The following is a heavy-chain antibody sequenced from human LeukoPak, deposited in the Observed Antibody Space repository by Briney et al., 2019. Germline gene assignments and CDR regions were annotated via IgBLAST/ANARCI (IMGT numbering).Heavy chain of an antibody. Sequence: SETLSLTCTVSGGSISSGTYYWGWIRQSPGKGLEWIGSIYYSGSTYYNPPLKSRVTISIDTSKNQFSLNPRSVTAADTAVYFCARLEMAAAGNRWFDPWGQGTLVTVSS. CDR2: IYYSGST. CDR1: GGSISSGTYY. CDR3: ARLEMAAAGNRWFDP. D-gene: IGHD6-13*01. V-gene: IGHV4-39*07. J-gene: IGHJ5*02.